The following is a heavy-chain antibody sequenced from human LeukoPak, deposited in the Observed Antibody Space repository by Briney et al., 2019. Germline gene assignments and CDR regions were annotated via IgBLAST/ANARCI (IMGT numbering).Heavy chain of an antibody. CDR1: GYTFTSYY. V-gene: IGHV1-46*01. D-gene: IGHD3-10*01. CDR2: INPSGGST. J-gene: IGHJ5*02. CDR3: ASSPPLGYGSGSYTWFDP. Sequence: ASVKVSCKASGYTFTSYYMHWVRQAPGQGLEWMGIINPSGGSTSYAQKFQGRVTMTRDMSTSTVYMELSSLRSEDTAVYYCASSPPLGYGSGSYTWFDPWGQGTLVTVSS.